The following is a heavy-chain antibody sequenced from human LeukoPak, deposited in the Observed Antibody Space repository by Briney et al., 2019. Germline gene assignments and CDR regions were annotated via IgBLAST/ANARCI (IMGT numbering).Heavy chain of an antibody. CDR3: ARNPAHTGWFDP. CDR1: GYTFTSYD. CDR2: MNPNSGNT. Sequence: GASVKVSCKASGYTFTSYDINWVRQATGQGLGWMGWMNPNSGNTGYAQKFQGRVSMTRDTSISTAYMELSSLRSEDTAVYYCARNPAHTGWFDPWGQGTLVTVSS. V-gene: IGHV1-8*01. J-gene: IGHJ5*02. D-gene: IGHD4-17*01.